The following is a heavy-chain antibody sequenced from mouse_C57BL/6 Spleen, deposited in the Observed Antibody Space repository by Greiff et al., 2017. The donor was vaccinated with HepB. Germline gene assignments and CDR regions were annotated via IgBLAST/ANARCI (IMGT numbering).Heavy chain of an antibody. CDR2: IYPGDGDT. V-gene: IGHV1-82*01. D-gene: IGHD2-5*01. J-gene: IGHJ2*01. Sequence: QVQLQQSGPELVKPGASVKISCKASGYAFSSSWMNWVKQRPGKGLEWIGRIYPGDGDTNYNGKFKGKATLTADKSSSTAYMQLSSLTSEDSAVYFCARDYYSHYGGYFHYWGQGTTLTVSS. CDR1: GYAFSSSW. CDR3: ARDYYSHYGGYFHY.